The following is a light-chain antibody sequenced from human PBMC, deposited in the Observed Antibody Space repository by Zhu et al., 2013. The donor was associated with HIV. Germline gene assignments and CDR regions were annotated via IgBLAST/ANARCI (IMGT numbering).Light chain of an antibody. CDR2: DAS. Sequence: EIVLTQSPGTLSLSPGERATLSCRASQSMSSNFLAWYQQKPGQAPRLLIYDASNRATGIPARFSASGSGTDFTLTISSLQSEDVAVYYCQQYGSSPRTFGQGTKVEIK. V-gene: IGKV3-20*01. J-gene: IGKJ1*01. CDR1: QSMSSNF. CDR3: QQYGSSPRT.